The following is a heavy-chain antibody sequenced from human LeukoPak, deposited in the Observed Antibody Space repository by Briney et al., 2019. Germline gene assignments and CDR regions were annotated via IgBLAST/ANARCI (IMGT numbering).Heavy chain of an antibody. CDR2: IIPIFGTA. D-gene: IGHD3-10*01. CDR1: GGTFSSYA. J-gene: IGHJ6*02. Sequence: GASVKVSCKASGGTFSSYAISWVRQAPGQWLEWMGGIIPIFGTANYAQKFQGRVTITADESTSTAYMELSSLRSEDTAVYYCARGANITMVRGVIRRHYYYYGMDVWGQGTTVTVSS. CDR3: ARGANITMVRGVIRRHYYYYGMDV. V-gene: IGHV1-69*13.